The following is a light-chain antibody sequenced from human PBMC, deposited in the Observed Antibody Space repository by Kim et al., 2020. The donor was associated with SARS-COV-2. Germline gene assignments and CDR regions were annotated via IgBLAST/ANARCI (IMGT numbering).Light chain of an antibody. CDR1: QDMRKF. CDR2: EAS. V-gene: IGKV1-33*01. CDR3: QQYNNLQAIT. J-gene: IGKJ5*01. Sequence: AVGDSVNITCQASQDMRKFLNWDQHKPGKAPELLISEASTLRTGVPSRFSGSASGTHFTFTISNLQPEDIATYYCQQYNNLQAITFGQGTRLEIK.